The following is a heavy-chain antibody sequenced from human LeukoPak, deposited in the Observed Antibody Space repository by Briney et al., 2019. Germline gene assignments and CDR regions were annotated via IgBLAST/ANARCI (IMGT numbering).Heavy chain of an antibody. J-gene: IGHJ5*02. V-gene: IGHV4-59*08. CDR2: IYYSGST. CDR1: GGSISSYY. CDR3: ARVNTQGVPSP. D-gene: IGHD2-15*01. Sequence: PSETLSLTYTVSGGSISSYYWSWIRQPPGKGLEWIGYIYYSGSTTYNPSLKSRVTISVDTSKNQFSLKLSSVTAADTAVYYCARVNTQGVPSPWGQGILVTVSS.